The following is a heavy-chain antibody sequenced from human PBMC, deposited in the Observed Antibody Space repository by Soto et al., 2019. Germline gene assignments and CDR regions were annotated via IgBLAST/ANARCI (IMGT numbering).Heavy chain of an antibody. V-gene: IGHV3-21*01. D-gene: IGHD2-8*01. Sequence: GGSLRLSCSASGFTFNIHNMNWVRQAPGKGLEWVSSISSRSSYIYYSDSVKGRFTISRDNAKNSLYLQMNSLRAEDTAVYYCARDNVPSDFFDPWGQGTLVTVSS. J-gene: IGHJ5*02. CDR3: ARDNVPSDFFDP. CDR1: GFTFNIHN. CDR2: ISSRSSYI.